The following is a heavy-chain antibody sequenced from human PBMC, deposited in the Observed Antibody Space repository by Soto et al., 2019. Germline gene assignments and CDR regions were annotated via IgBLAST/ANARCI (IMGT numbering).Heavy chain of an antibody. Sequence: SETLSLTCTVSGGSISSYYWSWIRQPPGKGLEWIWYIYYSGSTNYNPSLKSRVTISVDTSKNQFSLKLSSVTAADTAVYYCARALGYSGYLFDYWGQGTLVTVSS. D-gene: IGHD5-12*01. CDR1: GGSISSYY. CDR2: IYYSGST. J-gene: IGHJ4*02. CDR3: ARALGYSGYLFDY. V-gene: IGHV4-59*01.